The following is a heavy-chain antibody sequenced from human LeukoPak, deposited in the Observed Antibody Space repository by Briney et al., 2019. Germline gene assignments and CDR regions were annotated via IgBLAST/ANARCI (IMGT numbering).Heavy chain of an antibody. V-gene: IGHV3-48*01. Sequence: GGSLRLSCAASGFTLSNYNMNWVRQAPGKGLEWISYISSSSDSIYYADSVKGRFTISRDNAKHSLYLQMNSLRAEDTAVYYCARDPGDYDYVWGSYRYYYYYYMDVWGKGTTVTVSS. CDR1: GFTLSNYN. CDR2: ISSSSDSI. D-gene: IGHD3-16*02. CDR3: ARDPGDYDYVWGSYRYYYYYYMDV. J-gene: IGHJ6*03.